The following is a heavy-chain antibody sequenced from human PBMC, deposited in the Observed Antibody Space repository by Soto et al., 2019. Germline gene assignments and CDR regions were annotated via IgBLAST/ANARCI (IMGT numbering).Heavy chain of an antibody. CDR3: ARLKNYDILTGYPLYYFDY. CDR1: GGSISSYY. V-gene: IGHV4-59*08. J-gene: IGHJ4*02. CDR2: IYYSGST. Sequence: SETLSLTCTVSGGSISSYYWSWIRQPPGKGLEWIGYIYYSGSTNYNPSLKSRVTISVDTSKNQFSLKLSSVTAADTAVYYCARLKNYDILTGYPLYYFDYWGQGTLVTVSP. D-gene: IGHD3-9*01.